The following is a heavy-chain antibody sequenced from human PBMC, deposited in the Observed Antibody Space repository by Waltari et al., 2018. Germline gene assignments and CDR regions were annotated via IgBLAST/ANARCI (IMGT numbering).Heavy chain of an antibody. CDR2: IRYDGSRK. D-gene: IGHD3-9*01. CDR1: GFMFSRHG. V-gene: IGHV3-30*02. J-gene: IGHJ4*02. CDR3: ARGSADKAFDT. Sequence: QAHLAESGGGIVQSGGSLRLSCEASGFMFSRHGLHWVRQAPGKGLELVAFIRYDGSRKYYAESVKGRYTISRDNSKDILFLEMNSLRDEDTATYFCARGSADKAFDTWGRGALVAVSS.